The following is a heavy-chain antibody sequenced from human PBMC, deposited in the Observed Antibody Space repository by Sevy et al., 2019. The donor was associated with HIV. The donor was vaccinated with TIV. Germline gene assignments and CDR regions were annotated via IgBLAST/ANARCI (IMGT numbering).Heavy chain of an antibody. CDR2: IKQDGSEK. Sequence: GGSLRLSCAASGFTFSSYWMGWVRQAPGKGLEWVANIKQDGSEKYYVDSVKGRFTISRDNAKNSLYLQMNSLRAEDTAVYYCAREGGGSYSDAFDIWGQGTMVTVSS. D-gene: IGHD1-26*01. CDR1: GFTFSSYW. J-gene: IGHJ3*02. CDR3: AREGGGSYSDAFDI. V-gene: IGHV3-7*03.